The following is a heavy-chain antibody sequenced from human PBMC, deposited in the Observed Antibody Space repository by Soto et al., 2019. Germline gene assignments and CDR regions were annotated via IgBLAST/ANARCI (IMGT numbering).Heavy chain of an antibody. J-gene: IGHJ3*02. Sequence: SQTLSLTCAVYGGSFSGYYWSWIRQPPGKGLEWIGEINHSGSTNYNPSLKSRVTISVDTSKNQFSLKLSSVTAADTAVYYCARGIPLIPNIVATTPTFDIWGQGTMVTVSS. CDR2: INHSGST. CDR1: GGSFSGYY. V-gene: IGHV4-34*01. D-gene: IGHD5-12*01. CDR3: ARGIPLIPNIVATTPTFDI.